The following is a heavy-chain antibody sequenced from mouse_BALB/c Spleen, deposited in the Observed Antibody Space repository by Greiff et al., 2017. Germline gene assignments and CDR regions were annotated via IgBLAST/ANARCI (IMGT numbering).Heavy chain of an antibody. Sequence: EVKLVESGGGLVQPGGSLRLSCATSGFTFTDYYMSWVRQPPGKALEWLGFIRNKANGYTTEYSASVKGRFTISRDNSQSILYLQMNTLRAEDSATYYCAREGKSYYAMDYWGQGTSVTVSS. CDR2: IRNKANGYTT. CDR1: GFTFTDYY. V-gene: IGHV7-3*02. J-gene: IGHJ4*01. CDR3: AREGKSYYAMDY.